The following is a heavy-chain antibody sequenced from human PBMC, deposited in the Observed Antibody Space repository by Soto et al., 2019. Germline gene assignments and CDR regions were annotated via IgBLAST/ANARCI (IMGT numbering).Heavy chain of an antibody. Sequence: PGVSLRLSCAASGFTFSSYWMHWVRQAPGKWLVWVSRINSDGSSTSYADSVKGRFTISRDNAKNTLYLQMNSLRAEDTAVYYCARVQSGSPSRFDPWGQGTLVTVSS. CDR1: GFTFSSYW. V-gene: IGHV3-74*01. D-gene: IGHD1-26*01. CDR3: ARVQSGSPSRFDP. CDR2: INSDGSST. J-gene: IGHJ5*02.